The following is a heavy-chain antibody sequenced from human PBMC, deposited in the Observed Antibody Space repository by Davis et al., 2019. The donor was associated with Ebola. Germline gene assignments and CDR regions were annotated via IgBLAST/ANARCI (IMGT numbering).Heavy chain of an antibody. J-gene: IGHJ4*02. CDR3: VREIAVAGFHS. D-gene: IGHD6-19*01. Sequence: SVKVSCKASGGTFSSYAINWVRQAPGQGLEWMGGIIPIFGTPIFAQKFQGRVTITADESTTTAYMELSGLRSDDTAVYYCVREIAVAGFHSWGQGTLVTVSS. V-gene: IGHV1-69*13. CDR2: IIPIFGTP. CDR1: GGTFSSYA.